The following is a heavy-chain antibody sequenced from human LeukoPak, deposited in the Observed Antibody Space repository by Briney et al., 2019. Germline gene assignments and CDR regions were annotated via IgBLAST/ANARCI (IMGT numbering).Heavy chain of an antibody. CDR1: GGSFSGYY. J-gene: IGHJ6*03. CDR3: ASGYSYGYGYYYYYMDV. D-gene: IGHD5-18*01. CDR2: IYYSGST. Sequence: SETLSLTCAVYGGSFSGYYWGWIRQPPGKGLEWIGSIYYSGSTYYNPSLKSRVTISVDTSKNQFSLKLSSVTAADTAVYYCASGYSYGYGYYYYYMDVWGKGTTVTVSS. V-gene: IGHV4-34*01.